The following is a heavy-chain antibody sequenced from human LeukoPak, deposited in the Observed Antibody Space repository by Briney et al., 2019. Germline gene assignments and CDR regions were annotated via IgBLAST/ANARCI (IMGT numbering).Heavy chain of an antibody. CDR2: VYYSGTT. Sequence: PSETLSLTCTVPGGSVSSGDKYWSWIRQPPGKGLEWIGDVYYSGTTSYNPSLKSRLSMSVDTSKNQFSLKLSSVTAADTAVYYCARDWQLVSWGQGTLVTVSS. CDR3: ARDWQLVS. V-gene: IGHV4-30-4*01. J-gene: IGHJ5*02. D-gene: IGHD1-1*01. CDR1: GGSVSSGDKY.